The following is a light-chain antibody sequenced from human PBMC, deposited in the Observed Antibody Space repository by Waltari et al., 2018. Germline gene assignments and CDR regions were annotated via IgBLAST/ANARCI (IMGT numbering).Light chain of an antibody. V-gene: IGKV3-20*01. Sequence: EIVLTQSPGTLSLSPGERATLSCRASQRIGIYLAWYQQTPGQAPRLLMYQSSIRATGIPDRFSGNGSATDVRLTISRLEAEDFAVYYCQKYESVPATFGQGTKVEIK. CDR1: QRIGIY. CDR3: QKYESVPAT. J-gene: IGKJ1*01. CDR2: QSS.